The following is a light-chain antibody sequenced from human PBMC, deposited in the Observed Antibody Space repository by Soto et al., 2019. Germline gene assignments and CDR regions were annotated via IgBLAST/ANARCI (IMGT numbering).Light chain of an antibody. CDR1: QSVTTN. CDR2: GAS. J-gene: IGKJ1*01. CDR3: QQYNTWPPIT. V-gene: IGKV3-15*01. Sequence: EIVMTQSPVTLSASPGESATLSCRASQSVTTNYLAWYQQKPGQAPRLLIYGASIRATGIPARFSGSGSWTEFTLTISSLQSEDFAVYYCQQYNTWPPITFGQGTKVDIK.